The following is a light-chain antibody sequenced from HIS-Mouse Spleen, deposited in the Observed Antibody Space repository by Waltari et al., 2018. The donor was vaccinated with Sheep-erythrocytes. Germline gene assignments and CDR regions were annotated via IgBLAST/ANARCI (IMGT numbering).Light chain of an antibody. CDR1: KLGEKY. J-gene: IGLJ2*01. Sequence: SYELTQPPSVSVSPGQTASITCSGDKLGEKYACWYQQNPGQSPVLVLHQDSKRPSGIPERFSGSNSGNTATLTISGTQAMDEADYYCQAWDSSTVVFGGGTKLTVL. CDR3: QAWDSSTVV. V-gene: IGLV3-1*01. CDR2: QDS.